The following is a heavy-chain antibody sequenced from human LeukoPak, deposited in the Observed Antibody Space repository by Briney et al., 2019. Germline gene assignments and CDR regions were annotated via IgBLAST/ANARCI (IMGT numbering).Heavy chain of an antibody. CDR2: VYYTGST. V-gene: IGHV4-39*01. D-gene: IGHD3-16*01. J-gene: IGHJ3*01. CDR3: ARHVAYIPRRQGAFDV. CDR1: DVSISTKSYY. Sequence: SETLSLTCAVSDVSISTKSYYWGWVRQPPGKGLERIGNVYYTGSTDYTPSLKSRVTISVDMSKNQFSLHLTFVTAADTAVYYGARHVAYIPRRQGAFDVWGQGTTVYVSS.